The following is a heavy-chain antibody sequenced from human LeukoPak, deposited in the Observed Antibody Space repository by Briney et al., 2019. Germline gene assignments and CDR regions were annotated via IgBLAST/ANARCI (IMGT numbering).Heavy chain of an antibody. V-gene: IGHV5-51*01. CDR1: GYIFTSHW. CDR2: IYPSDSDT. D-gene: IGHD6-19*01. J-gene: IGHJ4*02. CDR3: VRLVAGRGQFDY. Sequence: GESLKISCKGSGYIFTSHWIGWVRRMPEKGLEWMGIIYPSDSDTRYSPSFQDQVTISADKSNNTAYLQWSSLKASDTAMYYCVRLVAGRGQFDYWGQGTLVTVSS.